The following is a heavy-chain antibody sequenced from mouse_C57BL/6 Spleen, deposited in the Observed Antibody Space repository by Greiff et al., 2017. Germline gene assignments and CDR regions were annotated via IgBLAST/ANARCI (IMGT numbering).Heavy chain of an antibody. J-gene: IGHJ2*01. D-gene: IGHD1-1*01. V-gene: IGHV1-42*01. CDR3: ATTTVVGDFDY. CDR1: GYSFTGYY. CDR2: INPSTGGT. Sequence: VQLKESGPELVKPGASVKISCKASGYSFTGYYMNWVKQSPEKSLEWIGEINPSTGGTTYNQKFKAKATLTVDKSSSTAYMQLKSLTSEDSAVYYCATTTVVGDFDYWGQGTTLTVSS.